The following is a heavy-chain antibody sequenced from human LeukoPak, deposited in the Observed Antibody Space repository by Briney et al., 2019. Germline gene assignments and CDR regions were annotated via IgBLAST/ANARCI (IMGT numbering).Heavy chain of an antibody. J-gene: IGHJ4*02. V-gene: IGHV1-18*01. D-gene: IGHD3-10*01. CDR2: ISAYNGNT. Sequence: ASVKVSCKASGYTFTSYGISWVRQAPGQGLEWMGWISAYNGNTNYAQKLQGRVTMTTDTSTSTAYMELRSLRSDDTAVYYCARAHLDQRQLLWFGESLAGDYWGQGTLVTVSS. CDR3: ARAHLDQRQLLWFGESLAGDY. CDR1: GYTFTSYG.